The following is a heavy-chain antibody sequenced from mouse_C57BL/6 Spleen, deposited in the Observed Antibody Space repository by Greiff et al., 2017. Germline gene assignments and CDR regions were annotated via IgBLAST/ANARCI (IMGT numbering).Heavy chain of an antibody. V-gene: IGHV5-6*01. J-gene: IGHJ2*01. CDR2: ISSGGSYT. Sequence: DVQLQESGGDLVKPGGSLKLSCAASGFTFSSYGMSWVRQTPDKRLEWVATISSGGSYTYYPDSVKGRFTISRDNAKNTLYLQVSSLKSEDTAMYYCARHSNYFDYWGQGTTLTVSS. CDR3: ARHSNYFDY. D-gene: IGHD1-1*01. CDR1: GFTFSSYG.